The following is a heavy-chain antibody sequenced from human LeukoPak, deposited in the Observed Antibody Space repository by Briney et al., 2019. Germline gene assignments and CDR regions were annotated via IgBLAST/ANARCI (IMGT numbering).Heavy chain of an antibody. V-gene: IGHV4-4*09. CDR3: AREASFSGRGGDDY. CDR2: IFISGGT. Sequence: SETLSLTCTVSGGSISNYFWSWIRQPPGKGLEWIGYIFISGGTNYNPSLKSRVTMSEDRSKNQFSLELSSVTAADTAVYYCAREASFSGRGGDDYWGQGTLVTVSS. J-gene: IGHJ4*02. D-gene: IGHD3-10*01. CDR1: GGSISNYF.